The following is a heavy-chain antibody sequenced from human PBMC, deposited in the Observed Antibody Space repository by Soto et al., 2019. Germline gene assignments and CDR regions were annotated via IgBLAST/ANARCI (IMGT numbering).Heavy chain of an antibody. Sequence: GESLKISCKASGYSFTSYWIVWVRQMPGKGLEWMGIIYPGDSDTKYSPSLQGQVTISADTSIRTAYLQWTSLKASDTAMYYCARSRRGAYSSGWYSLSGYYNYGIDVWGQGTTVTVSS. D-gene: IGHD6-19*01. J-gene: IGHJ6*02. CDR1: GYSFTSYW. V-gene: IGHV5-51*01. CDR3: ARSRRGAYSSGWYSLSGYYNYGIDV. CDR2: IYPGDSDT.